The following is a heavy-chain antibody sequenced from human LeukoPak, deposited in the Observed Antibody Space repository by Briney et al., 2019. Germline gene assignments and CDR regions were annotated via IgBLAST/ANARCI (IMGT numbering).Heavy chain of an antibody. CDR1: GDSISRYY. CDR2: LPYSGST. J-gene: IGHJ4*02. Sequence: SETLSLTCTVSGDSISRYYWNWIRQPPGKGLEWIGYLPYSGSTNYNPSLRNRVTLSVDTSKNQFSLKLSSVTAADTAVYYCARGGWWYFDYWGQGTLVTVSS. V-gene: IGHV4-59*08. D-gene: IGHD6-19*01. CDR3: ARGGWWYFDY.